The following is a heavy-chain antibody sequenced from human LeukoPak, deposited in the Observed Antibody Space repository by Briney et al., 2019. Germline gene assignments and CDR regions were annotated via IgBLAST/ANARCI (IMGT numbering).Heavy chain of an antibody. CDR1: GFSFRSYW. J-gene: IGHJ3*02. Sequence: PGGSLRLSCAASGFSFRSYWMDWVRQAPGKGLEWVANIKQDGSKMYYVHSVKGRFTISRDNTKNSLFLHMSSLRAEDTAVYFCASSYFDNSLHAYDIWGQGTMVTVSS. V-gene: IGHV3-7*01. D-gene: IGHD3-22*01. CDR2: IKQDGSKM. CDR3: ASSYFDNSLHAYDI.